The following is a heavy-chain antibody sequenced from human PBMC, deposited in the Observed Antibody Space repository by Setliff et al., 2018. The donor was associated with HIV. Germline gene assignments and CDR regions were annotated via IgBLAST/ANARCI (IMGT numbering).Heavy chain of an antibody. CDR3: ARAHDNHDSSGYSHDS. J-gene: IGHJ4*02. D-gene: IGHD3-22*01. Sequence: GGSLRLSCAASGFTFSRYWMSWVRQAPGKGLEWVANINQDGSEKYYVDSVKGRFTISRDNAKNMLFLQMNSLRAEDTAVYYCARAHDNHDSSGYSHDSWGQGSLVTVSS. CDR1: GFTFSRYW. V-gene: IGHV3-7*01. CDR2: INQDGSEK.